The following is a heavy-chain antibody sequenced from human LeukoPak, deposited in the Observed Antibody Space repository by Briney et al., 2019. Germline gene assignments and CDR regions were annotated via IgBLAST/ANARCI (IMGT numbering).Heavy chain of an antibody. CDR2: INPSGGST. CDR3: ASDSSKSSLADP. Sequence: EASVKVSCKASGSTFTSNFIHWVRQAPGQGLEWMGIINPSGGSTSCAQKFQGRVTMTSDTSTSTAYMELSSLRSEDTAVYYCASDSSKSSLADPWGQGTLVTVSS. D-gene: IGHD2-2*01. J-gene: IGHJ5*02. CDR1: GSTFTSNF. V-gene: IGHV1-46*01.